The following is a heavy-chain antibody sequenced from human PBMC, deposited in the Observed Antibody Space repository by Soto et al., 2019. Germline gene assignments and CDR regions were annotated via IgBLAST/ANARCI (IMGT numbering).Heavy chain of an antibody. CDR2: IRSGGITI. Sequence: EVQLVESGGGLVQPGGSLRLSCAASGFTFSFYTMNWVRQAPGKGLEWVAYIRSGGITIYYADSVKGRFTISRDNARNSRYLQMNSLRDEDTAVYYCARDWKESAMDVWGQGTTVTVSS. CDR3: ARDWKESAMDV. V-gene: IGHV3-48*02. J-gene: IGHJ6*02. D-gene: IGHD1-1*01. CDR1: GFTFSFYT.